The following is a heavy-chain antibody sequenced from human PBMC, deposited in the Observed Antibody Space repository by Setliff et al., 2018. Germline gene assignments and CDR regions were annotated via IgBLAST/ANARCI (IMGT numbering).Heavy chain of an antibody. Sequence: GSLRLSCVASGFTFSEHYMSWVRQAPGKGLEWVGRSKGQSDDGATDYSAPVEGRFTLSRDDSKSTFFLQMSTLKTEDTAIYYCTYASKEHAFDFWGQGTMVTVSS. V-gene: IGHV3-15*01. CDR3: TYASKEHAFDF. CDR2: SKGQSDDGAT. D-gene: IGHD1-26*01. CDR1: GFTFSEHY. J-gene: IGHJ3*01.